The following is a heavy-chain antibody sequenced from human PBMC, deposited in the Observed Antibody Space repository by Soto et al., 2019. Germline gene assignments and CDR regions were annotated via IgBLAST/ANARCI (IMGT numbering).Heavy chain of an antibody. D-gene: IGHD3-3*01. CDR3: AGVEGINGFDP. Sequence: QVQLQESGPGLVKPSQTLSLTCTVSGGSISSGGYYWSWIRQHPGKGREWIGYIYYSGSTYYNPSLNSRVTISVATSKNQFALKLSSVTAADTAVYYCAGVEGINGFDPWGQGTLVTVTS. CDR2: IYYSGST. V-gene: IGHV4-31*03. J-gene: IGHJ5*02. CDR1: GGSISSGGYY.